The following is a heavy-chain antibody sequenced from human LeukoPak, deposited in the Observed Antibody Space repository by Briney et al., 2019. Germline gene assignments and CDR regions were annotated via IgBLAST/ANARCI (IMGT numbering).Heavy chain of an antibody. V-gene: IGHV1-8*01. CDR1: GYTFTSYD. Sequence: ASVKVSCKASGYTFTSYDINWVRQATGQGLEWMGWMNPNSGNTGYAQKFQGRVTMTRNTSISTAYMELSSLRSEDTAVYYCARGNWNYVSLFVTPRYYFDYWGQGTLVTVSS. CDR2: MNPNSGNT. D-gene: IGHD1-7*01. CDR3: ARGNWNYVSLFVTPRYYFDY. J-gene: IGHJ4*02.